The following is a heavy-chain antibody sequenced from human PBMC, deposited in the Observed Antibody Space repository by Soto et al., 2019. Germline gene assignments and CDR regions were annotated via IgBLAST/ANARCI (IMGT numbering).Heavy chain of an antibody. V-gene: IGHV4-28*01. Sequence: SETLSLTCAVSGYSISSSNWWGWIRQPPGKGLEWIGYIYYSGSTYYNPSLKSRVTMSVDTSKNQFSLKLSSVTAVDTAVYYCARIFTGSGSYPSWFDPWGQGTLVTSPQ. CDR3: ARIFTGSGSYPSWFDP. CDR2: IYYSGST. J-gene: IGHJ5*02. CDR1: GYSISSSNW. D-gene: IGHD3-10*01.